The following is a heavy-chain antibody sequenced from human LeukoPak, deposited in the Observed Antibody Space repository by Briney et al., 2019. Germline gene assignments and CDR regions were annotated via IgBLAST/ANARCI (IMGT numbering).Heavy chain of an antibody. CDR2: ISTSGST. CDR3: ARGYSSNWYWFDP. V-gene: IGHV4-4*07. D-gene: IGHD6-13*01. J-gene: IGHJ5*02. Sequence: SETLSLTCTVSGGSVSSYFWSWIRQPAGKGLEWIGRISTSGSTNYNPSLKSRVTMSLDTSKSQFSLKLSSVTAADTAVYYCARGYSSNWYWFDPWGQGTLVTVSS. CDR1: GGSVSSYF.